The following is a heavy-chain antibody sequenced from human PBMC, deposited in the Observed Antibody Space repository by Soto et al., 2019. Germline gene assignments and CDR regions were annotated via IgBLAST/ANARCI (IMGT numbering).Heavy chain of an antibody. CDR3: ARGSSVWKFDY. Sequence: GESLKISCKGSGYSFTSYWIGWVRQMPGKGLEWMGIIYPGDSDTRYSPSFQGQVSISVDKSTSTAYLQWSSLKASDTAMYYCARGSSVWKFDYWGQGTLVTVSS. CDR2: IYPGDSDT. J-gene: IGHJ4*02. CDR1: GYSFTSYW. D-gene: IGHD6-19*01. V-gene: IGHV5-51*01.